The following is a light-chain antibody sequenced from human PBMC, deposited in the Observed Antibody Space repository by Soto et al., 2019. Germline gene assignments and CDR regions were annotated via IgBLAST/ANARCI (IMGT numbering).Light chain of an antibody. CDR1: QSVSSNY. Sequence: EIVLTQSPVTLSLSPVEIATLSCSASQSVSSNYVAWYQQKPGQAPRLLIHGASSRATGIPDRFSGSGSGTDFALTLSRLEAEDFAVYYCHQYGNAPWKFGQGTKVDIK. CDR3: HQYGNAPWK. CDR2: GAS. V-gene: IGKV3-20*01. J-gene: IGKJ1*01.